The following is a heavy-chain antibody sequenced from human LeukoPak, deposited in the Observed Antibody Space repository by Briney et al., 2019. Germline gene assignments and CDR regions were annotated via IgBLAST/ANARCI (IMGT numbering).Heavy chain of an antibody. Sequence: GGSLRLSCAASGFTVSSNYMNWVRQAPGKGLEWVSYISRSGSTIYYADSVKGRFTISRDNAKNSLYLQMNSLRAEDTAVYYCASGWGAFDYWGQGTRVTVSS. CDR1: GFTVSSNY. CDR3: ASGWGAFDY. CDR2: ISRSGSTI. D-gene: IGHD1-26*01. V-gene: IGHV3-48*03. J-gene: IGHJ4*02.